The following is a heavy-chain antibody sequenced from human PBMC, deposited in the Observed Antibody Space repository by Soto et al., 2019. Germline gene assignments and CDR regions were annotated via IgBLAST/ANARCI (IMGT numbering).Heavy chain of an antibody. J-gene: IGHJ6*02. CDR1: GGTLNHYA. D-gene: IGHD3-10*01. CDR2: IIPVFKTS. V-gene: IGHV1-69*13. Sequence: GASVKVSCKASGGTLNHYAISWVRQAPGQGLEWMGGIIPVFKTSSFAQNFQGRLSITADESMTTAYMDLSGLRSDDTAVYSCSRSLSGTYSPGYNFYVTDVWGPGITVTVS. CDR3: SRSLSGTYSPGYNFYVTDV.